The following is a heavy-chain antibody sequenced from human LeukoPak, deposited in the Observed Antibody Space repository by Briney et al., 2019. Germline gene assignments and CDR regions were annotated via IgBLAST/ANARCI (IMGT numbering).Heavy chain of an antibody. D-gene: IGHD3-9*01. CDR1: GFTFSSYA. CDR3: AKDVHYDILTGYYSFYFDY. V-gene: IGHV3-23*01. Sequence: GGSLRLSSAASGFTFSSYAMSWVRQAPGKGLEWVSAISGSGGSTYYADSVKGRFTISRDNSKNTLYLQMNSLRAEDTAVYYCAKDVHYDILTGYYSFYFDYWGQGTLVTVSS. J-gene: IGHJ4*02. CDR2: ISGSGGST.